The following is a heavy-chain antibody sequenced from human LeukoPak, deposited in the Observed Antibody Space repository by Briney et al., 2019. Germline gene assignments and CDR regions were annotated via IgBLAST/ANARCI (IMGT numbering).Heavy chain of an antibody. CDR1: GYTFTGYY. V-gene: IGHV1-2*02. D-gene: IGHD4-23*01. CDR3: ARDISTVVAGDY. CDR2: INPNSGGT. J-gene: IGHJ4*02. Sequence: ASVKVSCKASGYTFTGYYMHWVRQAPGQGLEWMGWINPNSGGTNYAQKFQGRVTMTRDTSISTAYMELSRLRSDDTAVYYCARDISTVVAGDYWGQGTLVTVSS.